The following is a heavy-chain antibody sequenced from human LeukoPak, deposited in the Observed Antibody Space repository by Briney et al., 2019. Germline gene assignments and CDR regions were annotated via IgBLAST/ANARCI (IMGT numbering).Heavy chain of an antibody. Sequence: SETLSLTCTVSGGSISSSSSYWGWIRQPPGKGLEWIGSIYKNGNTYYNPSLKSRVTISVDTSKNQFSLTLSSVTAADTAVYYCARDNSGWWADYWGQGTLVTVSS. J-gene: IGHJ4*02. V-gene: IGHV4-39*01. CDR3: ARDNSGWWADY. CDR1: GGSISSSSSY. D-gene: IGHD6-13*01. CDR2: IYKNGNT.